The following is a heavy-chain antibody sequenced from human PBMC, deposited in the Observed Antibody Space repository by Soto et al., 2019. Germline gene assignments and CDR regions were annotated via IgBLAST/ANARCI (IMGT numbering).Heavy chain of an antibody. CDR3: ARNRGDCTNGICPDGFEI. V-gene: IGHV1-69*13. J-gene: IGHJ3*02. D-gene: IGHD2-8*01. CDR1: GGTFSNYS. Sequence: SVKVSCKASGGTFSNYSISWVRQAPGQGLEWMGGIIPIFGTANYAQKFQGRVTITADGSTSTAYMELSSLRSEDTAAYDCARNRGDCTNGICPDGFEIWGKGTMVTVSS. CDR2: IIPIFGTA.